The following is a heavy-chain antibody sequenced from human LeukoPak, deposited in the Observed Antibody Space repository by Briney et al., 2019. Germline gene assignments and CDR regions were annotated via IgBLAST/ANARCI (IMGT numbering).Heavy chain of an antibody. V-gene: IGHV4-4*07. J-gene: IGHJ4*02. CDR2: IYTSGST. CDR1: GGSISSYY. CDR3: ARGGYQLVLWDYFDY. D-gene: IGHD2-2*01. Sequence: KPSETLSLTCTVSGGSISSYYWGWIRQPAGKGLEWIGRIYTSGSTNYNPSLKSRVTMSVDTSKNQFSLKLSSVTAADTAVYYCARGGYQLVLWDYFDYWGQGTLVTVSS.